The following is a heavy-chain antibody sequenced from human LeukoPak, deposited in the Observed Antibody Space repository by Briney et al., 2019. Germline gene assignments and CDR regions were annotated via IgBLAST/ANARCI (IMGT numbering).Heavy chain of an antibody. D-gene: IGHD2/OR15-2a*01. V-gene: IGHV3-48*03. Sequence: PGGPLRLSCAASGFTFSSYEMNWVRQAPGKGLEWVSYISSSGSTIYYADSVKGRFTISRDNAKNSLYLQMNSLRAEDTAVYYCARDPYFSFDYWGQGTLVTVSS. CDR3: ARDPYFSFDY. CDR2: ISSSGSTI. CDR1: GFTFSSYE. J-gene: IGHJ4*02.